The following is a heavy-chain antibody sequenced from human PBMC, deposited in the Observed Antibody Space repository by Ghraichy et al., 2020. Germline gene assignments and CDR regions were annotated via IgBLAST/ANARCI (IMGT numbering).Heavy chain of an antibody. CDR3: ARDRYYYDSSGYHALDP. Sequence: LSLTCTVSGGSISTYYWSWIRQPPGKGLEWIGYIYYSGSTNYNPSLKSRVSISVDASKNQFSLKLRSVTAADTAVYYCARDRYYYDSSGYHALDPWGQGTLVTVSS. CDR2: IYYSGST. D-gene: IGHD3-22*01. V-gene: IGHV4-59*01. J-gene: IGHJ5*02. CDR1: GGSISTYY.